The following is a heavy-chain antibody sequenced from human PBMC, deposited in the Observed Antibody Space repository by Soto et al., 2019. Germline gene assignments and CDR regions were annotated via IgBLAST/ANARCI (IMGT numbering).Heavy chain of an antibody. CDR2: IYYSGST. V-gene: IGHV4-39*01. CDR1: GGSISSSSYY. D-gene: IGHD1-26*01. CDR3: FGGATFYYYGMDV. J-gene: IGHJ6*02. Sequence: PSETLSLTCTVSGGSISSSSYYWGWIRQPPGKGLEWIGSIYYSGSTYYNPSLKSRVTISVDTSKNQFSLKLSSVTAADTAVYYCFGGATFYYYGMDVWGQGTTVTVSS.